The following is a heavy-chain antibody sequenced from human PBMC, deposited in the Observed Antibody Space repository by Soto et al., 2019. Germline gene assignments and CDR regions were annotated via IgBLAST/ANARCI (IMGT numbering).Heavy chain of an antibody. V-gene: IGHV4-59*01. D-gene: IGHD3-9*01. J-gene: IGHJ3*02. CDR1: GWSISSYY. CDR3: ARALILTGYYIHDAFDI. Sequence: SETLSLTCTVSGWSISSYYWSWIRQPPGKGLEWIGYIYYSGSTNCNPSLKSRVTISVDTSKNQFSLKLSSVTAADTAVYYCARALILTGYYIHDAFDIWGQGTMVTVSS. CDR2: IYYSGST.